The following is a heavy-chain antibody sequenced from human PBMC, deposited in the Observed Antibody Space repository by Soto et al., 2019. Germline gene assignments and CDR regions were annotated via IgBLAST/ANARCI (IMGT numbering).Heavy chain of an antibody. CDR3: ARGREWGATTYFDY. CDR2: NNPNSGGT. Sequence: QVQLVQSGAEVQKPGASVKVSCKASGYTFTDYYMHWVRQAPGQGLEWMGWNNPNSGGTNYAQKFQGWVTMTRDTSISTAYMELSRLKSDDTAIYYCARGREWGATTYFDYWGQGALVTVSS. D-gene: IGHD5-12*01. J-gene: IGHJ4*02. V-gene: IGHV1-2*04. CDR1: GYTFTDYY.